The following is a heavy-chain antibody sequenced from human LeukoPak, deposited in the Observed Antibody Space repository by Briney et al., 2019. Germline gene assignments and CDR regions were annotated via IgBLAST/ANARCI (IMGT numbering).Heavy chain of an antibody. CDR1: GFTFGNHW. D-gene: IGHD3-10*01. CDR2: IKEDGSET. CDR3: ARDRGFFLFDY. Sequence: GGSLRLSCAASGFTFGNHWMTWVRQAPGKGLEWLAHIKEDGSETAYVDSVRGRFTISRDNAKNSLYLQMSSLRDEDTAVYYCARDRGFFLFDYWGHGTLVSVSS. V-gene: IGHV3-7*01. J-gene: IGHJ4*01.